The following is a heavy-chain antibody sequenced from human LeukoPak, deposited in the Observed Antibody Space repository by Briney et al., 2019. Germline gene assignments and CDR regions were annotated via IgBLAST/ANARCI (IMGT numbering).Heavy chain of an antibody. Sequence: GRSLRLSCSASGFIFTTYAMHWVRQAPGRGLEWEAVIWPDGNGEFYGDSVKGRFSISRDNSKNTVYLQMSGLRGEDTAVYYCARDRNQGSSYGSFVYWGLGTQVTVSP. D-gene: IGHD3-10*01. V-gene: IGHV3-33*01. CDR2: IWPDGNGE. J-gene: IGHJ4*02. CDR1: GFIFTTYA. CDR3: ARDRNQGSSYGSFVY.